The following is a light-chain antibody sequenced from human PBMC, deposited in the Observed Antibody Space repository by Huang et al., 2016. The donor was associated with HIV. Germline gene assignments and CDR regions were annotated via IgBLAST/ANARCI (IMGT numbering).Light chain of an antibody. CDR1: QNVSSH. CDR3: QQYNNWPRT. V-gene: IGKV3-15*01. Sequence: EIVMTQSPATLSVSPGERATLSCRAGQNVSSHLAWYQQKPGQAPRLLIYGATPRATGFPPRFSGTGSGTEFILTISSLQSEDFAVYYCQQYNNWPRTFGQGTKVDIK. CDR2: GAT. J-gene: IGKJ1*01.